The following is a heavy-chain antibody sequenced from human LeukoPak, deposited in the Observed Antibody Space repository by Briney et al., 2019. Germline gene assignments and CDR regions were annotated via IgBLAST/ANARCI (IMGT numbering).Heavy chain of an antibody. CDR1: GFTFNDYW. CDR3: ARAFHVHYY. CDR2: INQDGSEK. Sequence: GGSLRLSCAASGFTFNDYWMTWVRPAPRKGREWVANINQDGSEKDYVDSGKGSFTISTDNGTNSLDLERHSLRAEDTAVYYCARAFHVHYYWGQGTLVTVSS. D-gene: IGHD3-10*01. V-gene: IGHV3-7*01. J-gene: IGHJ4*02.